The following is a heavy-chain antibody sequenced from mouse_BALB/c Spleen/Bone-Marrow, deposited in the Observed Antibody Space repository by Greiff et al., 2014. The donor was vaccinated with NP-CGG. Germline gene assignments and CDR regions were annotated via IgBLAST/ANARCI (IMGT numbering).Heavy chain of an antibody. CDR3: ARHQRYYAMDY. CDR2: ISSGGSNT. V-gene: IGHV5-6*01. Sequence: EVKLVESGGDLVKPGGSLKLSCAASGFTFSSYGMSWGRQTPDKRLEWVATISSGGSNTYYPDSVKGRFTISRDNAKSTLYLQMSSLKSKDTAMYYCARHQRYYAMDYWGQGTSVTVSS. J-gene: IGHJ4*01. CDR1: GFTFSSYG.